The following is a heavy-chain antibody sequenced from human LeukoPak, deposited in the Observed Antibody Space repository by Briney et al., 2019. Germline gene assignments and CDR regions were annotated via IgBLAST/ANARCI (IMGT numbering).Heavy chain of an antibody. CDR3: ARGPLAVAAWFDY. Sequence: SVKVSCKASGGTFSSYAISWVRQAPGQGLEWMGRIIPILGIANYAQKFQGRVMITADKSTSTAYMELSSLRSEDTAVYYCARGPLAVAAWFDYWGQGTLVTVSS. V-gene: IGHV1-69*04. D-gene: IGHD6-19*01. CDR1: GGTFSSYA. J-gene: IGHJ4*02. CDR2: IIPILGIA.